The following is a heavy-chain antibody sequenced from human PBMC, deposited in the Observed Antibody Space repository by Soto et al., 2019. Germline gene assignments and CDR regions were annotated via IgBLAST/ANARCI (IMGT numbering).Heavy chain of an antibody. CDR1: GGSISSYY. CDR3: ARDRIEDIVVVPAALRSWFDP. CDR2: IYTSGST. Sequence: PSETLSLTCTVSGGSISSYYWSWIRQPAGKGLEWIGRIYTSGSTNYNPSLKSLVTMSVDTSKNQFSLKLSSVTAADTAVYYSARDRIEDIVVVPAALRSWFDPWGQGTLVTVSS. D-gene: IGHD2-2*02. J-gene: IGHJ5*02. V-gene: IGHV4-4*07.